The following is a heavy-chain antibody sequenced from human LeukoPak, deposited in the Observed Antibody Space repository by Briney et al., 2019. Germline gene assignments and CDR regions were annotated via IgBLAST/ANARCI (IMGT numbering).Heavy chain of an antibody. D-gene: IGHD3-22*01. Sequence: PGGSLRLSCAASGFTFSSYWMHWVRQAPGKGLVWVSRINSDGSSTSYADSVKGRFTISRDNAKNTLYLQMNSLRAEDTAVYYCARDLYFYDSSGYSDSGYMDVWGKGTTVTVSS. V-gene: IGHV3-74*01. CDR3: ARDLYFYDSSGYSDSGYMDV. CDR2: INSDGSST. CDR1: GFTFSSYW. J-gene: IGHJ6*03.